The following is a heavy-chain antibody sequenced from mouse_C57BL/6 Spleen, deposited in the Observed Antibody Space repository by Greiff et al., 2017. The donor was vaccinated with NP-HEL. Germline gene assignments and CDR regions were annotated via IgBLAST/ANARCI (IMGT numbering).Heavy chain of an antibody. CDR1: GYAFSSSW. D-gene: IGHD2-3*01. CDR2: IYPGDGDT. V-gene: IGHV1-82*01. CDR3: ARVGWLLRLYYAMDY. J-gene: IGHJ4*01. Sequence: VQLQQSGPELVKPGASVKISCKASGYAFSSSWMNWVKQRPGKGLEWIGRIYPGDGDTNYNGKFKGKATLTADKSSSTAYMQLSSLTSEDSAVYFCARVGWLLRLYYAMDYWGQGTSVTVSS.